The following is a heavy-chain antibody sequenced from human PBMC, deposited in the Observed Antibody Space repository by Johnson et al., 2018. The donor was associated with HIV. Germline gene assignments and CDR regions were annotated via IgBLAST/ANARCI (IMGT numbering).Heavy chain of an antibody. J-gene: IGHJ3*02. CDR3: ARVGANFDAFDI. CDR1: GFTLSNNA. Sequence: QMLLVESGGGVVQPGRSLRLSCVASGFTLSNNAMHWVRQAPGKGLEWVAVISYDGSNEYYVESVKGRFTISRDNSKNTLYLQMNSLRAEDTAVYYCARVGANFDAFDIWGQGTMVTVSS. D-gene: IGHD4/OR15-4a*01. V-gene: IGHV3-30*04. CDR2: ISYDGSNE.